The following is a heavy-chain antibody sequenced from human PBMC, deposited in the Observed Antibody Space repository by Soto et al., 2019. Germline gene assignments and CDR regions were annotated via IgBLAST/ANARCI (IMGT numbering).Heavy chain of an antibody. CDR2: LSYDGSEK. CDR3: AKFPRGNYEPS. Sequence: VGSLRLSCVVSAFTFKNYGMHWVRQAPGKGLEWVSVLSYDGSEKDYAASVRGRFTISRDNSKNTLYLQMNSLRTEDTPIYYCAKFPRGNYEPSWGQGTLVTVSS. J-gene: IGHJ5*02. D-gene: IGHD3-3*01. V-gene: IGHV3-30*18. CDR1: AFTFKNYG.